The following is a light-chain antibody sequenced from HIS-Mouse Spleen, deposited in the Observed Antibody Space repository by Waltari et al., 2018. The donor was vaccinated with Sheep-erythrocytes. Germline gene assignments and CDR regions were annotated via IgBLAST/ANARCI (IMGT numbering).Light chain of an antibody. CDR2: DVS. V-gene: IGLV2-14*03. J-gene: IGLJ2*01. CDR1: SSDVGGYNY. CDR3: SSYTSSSTVV. Sequence: QSALTQPASVSGSPGQSITISCTGTSSDVGGYNYVSWYQQHPGKAPKLMIYDVSNRPSGVSNRFSGLQAEDEADYYCSSYTSSSTVVFGGGTK.